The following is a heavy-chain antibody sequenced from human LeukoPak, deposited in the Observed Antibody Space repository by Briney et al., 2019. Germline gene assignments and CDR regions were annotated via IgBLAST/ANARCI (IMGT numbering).Heavy chain of an antibody. Sequence: GGFLKLSCTASGFAFSTYAMXWVXXXPGKXXGXVSXXSGNAVSTYYAXXVKGRFIISRDNSENTLSLQMNSLRAEDTAIYYCARYGYNIDRIPFDYWGQGTLVTVSS. V-gene: IGHV3-23*01. CDR1: GFAFSTYA. J-gene: IGHJ4*02. CDR3: ARYGYNIDRIPFDY. CDR2: XSGNAVST. D-gene: IGHD1-14*01.